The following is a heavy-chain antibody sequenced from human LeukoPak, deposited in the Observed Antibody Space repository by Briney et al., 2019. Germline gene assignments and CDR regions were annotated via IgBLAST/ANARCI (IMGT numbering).Heavy chain of an antibody. CDR3: ARHLELRRGYFDY. V-gene: IGHV3-66*04. D-gene: IGHD1-7*01. CDR1: GFTLSSSC. CDR2: IYGGGST. J-gene: IGHJ4*02. Sequence: GGSLRLSCAASGFTLSSSCMSWVRQAPGKGLEWVSLIYGGGSTSYADSVKGRFTIFRDNSKSTLYLQMNSLRAEGTAVYYCARHLELRRGYFDYWGQGTLVTVSS.